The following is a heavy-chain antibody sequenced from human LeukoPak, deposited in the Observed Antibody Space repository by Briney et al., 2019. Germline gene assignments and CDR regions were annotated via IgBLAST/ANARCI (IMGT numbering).Heavy chain of an antibody. Sequence: GGSLRLSCAASGLTSTIYVMHWVRQVPGKGLVWVSRIKLDDSRAYYADSVKGRFTISRDNAKTTLYLQMNSLRAEDTAVYYCAWDRPFWNWGQGTLVTVSS. CDR2: IKLDDSRA. CDR3: AWDRPFWN. D-gene: IGHD3-3*01. J-gene: IGHJ4*02. V-gene: IGHV3-74*01. CDR1: GLTSTIYV.